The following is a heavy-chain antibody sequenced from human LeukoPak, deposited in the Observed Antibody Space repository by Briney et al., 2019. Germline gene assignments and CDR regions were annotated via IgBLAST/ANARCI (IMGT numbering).Heavy chain of an antibody. CDR1: GGSISSYY. D-gene: IGHD3-22*01. J-gene: IGHJ4*02. CDR2: IYYSGST. CDR3: ARGYDSSGSIPAHFGY. V-gene: IGHV4-59*01. Sequence: PSETLSLTCTVSGGSISSYYWSWIRQPPGKGLEWIGYIYYSGSTNYNPSLKSRVTISVDTSKNQFSLKLSSVTAADTAVYYCARGYDSSGSIPAHFGYWGQGTLVTVSS.